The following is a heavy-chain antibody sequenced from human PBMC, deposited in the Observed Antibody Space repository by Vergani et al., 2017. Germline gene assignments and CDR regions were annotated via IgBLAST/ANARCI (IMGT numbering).Heavy chain of an antibody. CDR3: ARVGATLELDY. Sequence: LQLQESGPGLVKPSETLSLTCTVSGGSISSNSHYWGWIRQPPGKGLEWIGSIHYSGSTYYIPSLKSRVTMSIDTSKKQFSLNPSSVTAADTAVYYCARVGATLELDYWGQGTLVTVSS. CDR2: IHYSGST. CDR1: GGSISSNSHY. J-gene: IGHJ4*02. V-gene: IGHV4-39*02. D-gene: IGHD1-26*01.